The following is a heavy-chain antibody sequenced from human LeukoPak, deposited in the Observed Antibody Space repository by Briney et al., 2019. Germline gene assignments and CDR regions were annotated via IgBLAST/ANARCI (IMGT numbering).Heavy chain of an antibody. CDR1: GFTFSDYY. Sequence: GGSLRLSCAASGFTFSDYYMSWIRQAPGKGLEWVSYISSSGSTIYYADSVKGRFTNSRDNAKNSLYLQMNSLRAEDTAVYYCAREVISVRATVVTPAFDPWGQGTLVTVSS. CDR2: ISSSGSTI. CDR3: AREVISVRATVVTPAFDP. J-gene: IGHJ5*02. D-gene: IGHD4-23*01. V-gene: IGHV3-11*01.